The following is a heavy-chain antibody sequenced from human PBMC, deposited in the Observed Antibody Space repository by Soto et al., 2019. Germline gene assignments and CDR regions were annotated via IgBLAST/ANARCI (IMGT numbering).Heavy chain of an antibody. CDR1: GYTFTSYA. V-gene: IGHV1-3*01. Sequence: ASVKVSCKASGYTFTSYAMHWVRQAPGQRLEWMGWINAGNGNTKYSQKFQGRVTITRDTSASTAYMELSSLRSEDTAVYYCASSRRITIFGVVTSFDYWGQGTLVTFSS. CDR2: INAGNGNT. J-gene: IGHJ4*02. CDR3: ASSRRITIFGVVTSFDY. D-gene: IGHD3-3*01.